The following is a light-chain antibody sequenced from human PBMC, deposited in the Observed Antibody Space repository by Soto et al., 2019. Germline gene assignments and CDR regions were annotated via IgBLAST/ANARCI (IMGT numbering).Light chain of an antibody. J-gene: IGKJ5*01. CDR2: AAY. CDR3: QQTFGKPLVT. CDR1: ESIRIH. V-gene: IGKV1-39*01. Sequence: EMTQSPSSLSSSIGDRVSIICRASESIRIHLNWYQQKPGKAPRLLIYAAYRLQSGVPSRFSGTGSGTDFTLTISSLQTEDFAIYYCQQTFGKPLVTFGQGTRLEIK.